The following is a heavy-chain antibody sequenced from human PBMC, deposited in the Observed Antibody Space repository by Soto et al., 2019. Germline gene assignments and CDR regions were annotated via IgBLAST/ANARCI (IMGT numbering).Heavy chain of an antibody. V-gene: IGHV3-21*01. J-gene: IGHJ4*02. Sequence: EVQLVESGGGLVKPGGSLRLSCAASGFTFSSYTMNWVRQAPGKGLEWVSSISSSSSYIYYADSVKGRFTISRDNAKNSLYLQMNSLRAEDTAVYYWARRVVVVPIDYWGQGTLVTVSS. D-gene: IGHD2-15*01. CDR3: ARRVVVVPIDY. CDR2: ISSSSSYI. CDR1: GFTFSSYT.